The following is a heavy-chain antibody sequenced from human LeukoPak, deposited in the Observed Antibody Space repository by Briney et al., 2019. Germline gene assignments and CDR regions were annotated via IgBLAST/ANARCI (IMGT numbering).Heavy chain of an antibody. Sequence: PSETLSLTCGVSGGSISGGDYYWSWIRQPPGKGLEWIGNIYYSGSIYYNPSLKSRVTMSVDTSKNQFSLKLSSVTAADTAVYYCARQYGSGSYYNVLRLDYWGQGTLVTVSS. D-gene: IGHD3-10*01. V-gene: IGHV4-30-4*01. CDR1: GGSISGGDYY. CDR2: IYYSGSI. J-gene: IGHJ4*02. CDR3: ARQYGSGSYYNVLRLDY.